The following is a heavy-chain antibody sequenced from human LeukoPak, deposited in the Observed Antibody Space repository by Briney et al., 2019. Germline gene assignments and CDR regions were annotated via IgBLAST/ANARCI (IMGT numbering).Heavy chain of an antibody. V-gene: IGHV3-21*01. Sequence: PGGSLRLSCAASGFTFSSYSMNWVRQAPGKGLEWVSSISSSSSYIYYADSVKGRFSISRDNAKNSLYLQMNSLRAEDTAVYYCAREGSPYYGMDVWGKGTTVTVSS. CDR3: AREGSPYYGMDV. D-gene: IGHD3-10*01. J-gene: IGHJ6*04. CDR1: GFTFSSYS. CDR2: ISSSSSYI.